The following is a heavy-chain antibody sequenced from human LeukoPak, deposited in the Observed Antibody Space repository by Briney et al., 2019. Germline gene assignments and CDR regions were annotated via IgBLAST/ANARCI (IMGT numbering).Heavy chain of an antibody. CDR1: GFTFSIYS. CDR2: ISSSSSTI. Sequence: PGGSLRLSCAASGFTFSIYSMNWVRQAPGKGLEWVSYISSSSSTIHYADSVKGRFTISRDNAKNSLYLQMNSLRDEDTAVYSCARLAAAGTGEDYWGQGTLVTVSS. V-gene: IGHV3-48*02. CDR3: ARLAAAGTGEDY. J-gene: IGHJ4*02. D-gene: IGHD6-13*01.